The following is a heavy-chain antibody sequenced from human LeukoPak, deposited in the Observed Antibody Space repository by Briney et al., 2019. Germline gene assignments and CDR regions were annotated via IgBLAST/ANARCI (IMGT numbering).Heavy chain of an antibody. J-gene: IGHJ4*02. CDR2: IYPGDSDT. V-gene: IGHV5-51*01. CDR1: GYSFTSYW. Sequence: GESLKISCKGSGYSFTSYWIGWVRQMPGKGLEWMGIIYPGDSDTRYSPPFQGRVTISADKSISTAYLQWSSLKASDTAMYYCATLSYAGVTFENYFDYWGQGTLVTVSS. CDR3: ATLSYAGVTFENYFDY. D-gene: IGHD2-21*02.